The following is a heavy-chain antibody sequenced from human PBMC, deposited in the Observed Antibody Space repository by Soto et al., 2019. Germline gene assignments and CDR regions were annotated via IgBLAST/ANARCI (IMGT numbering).Heavy chain of an antibody. J-gene: IGHJ6*02. CDR1: GFTFSSYG. Sequence: QVQLVESGGGVVQPGRSLRLSCAASGFTFSSYGMHWVRQAPGKGLEWVAVISYDGSNKYYADSVKGRFTISRDNSKNTVYLQMNCLRAEDTAVYYCAKDLLRPGRAYGMDVWGQGTTVTVSS. CDR3: AKDLLRPGRAYGMDV. V-gene: IGHV3-30*18. D-gene: IGHD6-25*01. CDR2: ISYDGSNK.